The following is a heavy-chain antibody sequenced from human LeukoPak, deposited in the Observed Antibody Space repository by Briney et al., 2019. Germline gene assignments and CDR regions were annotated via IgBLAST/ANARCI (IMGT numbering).Heavy chain of an antibody. CDR1: GFTFSDYY. CDR2: ISSSGSTI. V-gene: IGHV3-11*04. CDR3: ARDYFTMVIGNDAFDI. J-gene: IGHJ3*02. D-gene: IGHD3-10*01. Sequence: SGGSLRLSCAASGFTFSDYYMSWIRQAPGKGLEWVSYISSSGSTIYYADSVKGRFTISRDNAKNSLYLQMNSLRAEDTAVYYCARDYFTMVIGNDAFDIWGQGTMVTVSS.